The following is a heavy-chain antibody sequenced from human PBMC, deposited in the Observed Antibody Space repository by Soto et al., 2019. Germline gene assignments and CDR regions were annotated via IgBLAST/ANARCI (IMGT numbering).Heavy chain of an antibody. CDR2: MWYDGSNK. CDR3: ARGESAFDI. J-gene: IGHJ3*02. Sequence: GGSLRLSCAASGFTFSSYGMHWVRQAPGKGLEWVAVMWYDGSNKYYADSVKGRFTISRDNSKNTLYLQMNSLRAEDTAVYYCARGESAFDIWGQGTMVTVSS. CDR1: GFTFSSYG. V-gene: IGHV3-33*01.